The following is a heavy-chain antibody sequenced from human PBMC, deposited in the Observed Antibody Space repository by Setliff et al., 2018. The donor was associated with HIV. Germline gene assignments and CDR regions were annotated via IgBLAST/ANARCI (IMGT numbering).Heavy chain of an antibody. CDR3: ARGTAPRPASVLEFLEWLFPNWFDP. Sequence: ASVKVSCKASGYNFTDYDINWVRQATGQGLEWVGWMNPNNGNTGYAEKFQGRVTMTRDTSISTAYMELSSLRSDDTAVYYCARGTAPRPASVLEFLEWLFPNWFDPWGQGTLGTVSS. CDR2: MNPNNGNT. V-gene: IGHV1-8*02. CDR1: GYNFTDYD. D-gene: IGHD3-3*02. J-gene: IGHJ5*02.